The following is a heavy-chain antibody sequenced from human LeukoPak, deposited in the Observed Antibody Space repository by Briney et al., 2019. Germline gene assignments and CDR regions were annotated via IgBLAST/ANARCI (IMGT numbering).Heavy chain of an antibody. CDR2: INPNSGGT. D-gene: IGHD6-13*01. CDR1: GYTFTGYY. V-gene: IGHV1-2*02. Sequence: GASVKVSCKASGYTFTGYYMHWVRQAPGQGLEWMGWINPNSGGTNYAQKFQGRVTMTRDTSISTAYMELSRLRSDDTAVYYCARARGGSSWYATSYYYYYMDVWGKGTTVTVSS. CDR3: ARARGGSSWYATSYYYYYMDV. J-gene: IGHJ6*03.